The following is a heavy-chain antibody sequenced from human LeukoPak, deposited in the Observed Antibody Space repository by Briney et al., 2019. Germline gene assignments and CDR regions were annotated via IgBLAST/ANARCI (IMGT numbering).Heavy chain of an antibody. J-gene: IGHJ4*02. CDR1: GFNFRNAW. Sequence: GGSLRLSCTASGFNFRNAWMCWVRQAPGKGLEWVGLIRSDSDGGVTQYGTPVKGRFTISRDDSKDTVYLQMNSLRAEDTAVYYCAKGDYYDSSGYYGFDYWGQGTLVTVSS. CDR3: AKGDYYDSSGYYGFDY. V-gene: IGHV3-15*01. D-gene: IGHD3-22*01. CDR2: IRSDSDGGVT.